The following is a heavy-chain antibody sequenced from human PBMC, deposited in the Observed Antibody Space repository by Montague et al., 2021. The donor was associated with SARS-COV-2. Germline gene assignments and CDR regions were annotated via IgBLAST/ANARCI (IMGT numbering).Heavy chain of an antibody. CDR2: IYHSGST. D-gene: IGHD6-19*01. Sequence: SETRSLTCTVSGYSISTGYYWGWIRQPPGKGLEWIGTIYHSGSTCFNPSLKSRVTISVDTSKNQFSLNLSSVTAADTAVYYCAKVAGSHDTFDIWGRGTMVTVSS. V-gene: IGHV4-38-2*02. J-gene: IGHJ3*02. CDR1: GYSISTGYY. CDR3: AKVAGSHDTFDI.